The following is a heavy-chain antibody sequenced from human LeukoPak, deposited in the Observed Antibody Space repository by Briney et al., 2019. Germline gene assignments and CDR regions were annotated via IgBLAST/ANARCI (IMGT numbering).Heavy chain of an antibody. V-gene: IGHV1-8*01. J-gene: IGHJ5*02. D-gene: IGHD1-14*01. CDR3: ARGRRWFDP. CDR1: GYTFTSYD. Sequence: ASVKVSCKASGYTFTSYDFNWVRQTTGQGLEWMGWMNPNSGNTGYAQKFQGRVTITRNTSISTAYMELSSLRSEDTAVYYCARGRRWFDPWGQGTLATVSS. CDR2: MNPNSGNT.